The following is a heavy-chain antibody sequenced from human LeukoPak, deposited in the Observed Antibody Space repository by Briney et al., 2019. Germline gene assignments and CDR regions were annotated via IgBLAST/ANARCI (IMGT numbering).Heavy chain of an antibody. CDR2: ISYDGTNK. CDR1: GFTFSGYA. CDR3: ARHRGPSLYSSAYFDY. Sequence: GGSLRLPCAASGFTFSGYAMHWVRQAPGKGLEWVAVISYDGTNKYYADSVKGRFTVSRDISKNTLYLQMNSLTAEDTAVYYCARHRGPSLYSSAYFDYWGQGTLVPVSS. D-gene: IGHD3-22*01. J-gene: IGHJ4*02. V-gene: IGHV3-30-3*01.